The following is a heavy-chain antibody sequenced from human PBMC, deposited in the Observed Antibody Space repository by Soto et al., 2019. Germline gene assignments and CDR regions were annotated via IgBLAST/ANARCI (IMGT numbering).Heavy chain of an antibody. J-gene: IGHJ4*02. Sequence: GASVKVSCKASGYTFTSYGISWVRQARGQGLEWMGWISAYNGNTNYAQKLQGRVTMTTDTSTSTAYMELRSLRSDDTAVYYCARDHGIVGATTDYFDYWGQGTLVTVSS. V-gene: IGHV1-18*01. CDR1: GYTFTSYG. CDR2: ISAYNGNT. D-gene: IGHD1-26*01. CDR3: ARDHGIVGATTDYFDY.